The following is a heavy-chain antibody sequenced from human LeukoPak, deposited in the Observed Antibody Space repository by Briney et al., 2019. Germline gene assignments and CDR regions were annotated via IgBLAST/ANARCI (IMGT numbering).Heavy chain of an antibody. CDR1: GYTFTSYY. Sequence: GASVKVSCKASGYTFTSYYMHWVRQAPGQGLEWMGIINPSGGSTSYAQKFQGRVTMTRDTSTSTVYMELSSLRSEDTAVYYCAREESIGSYQFLNDYWGQGTLVTVSS. CDR3: AREESIGSYQFLNDY. V-gene: IGHV1-46*01. J-gene: IGHJ4*02. D-gene: IGHD1-26*01. CDR2: INPSGGST.